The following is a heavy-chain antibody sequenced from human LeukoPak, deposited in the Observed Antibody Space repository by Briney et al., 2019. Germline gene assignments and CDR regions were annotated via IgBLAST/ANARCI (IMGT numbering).Heavy chain of an antibody. V-gene: IGHV3-21*01. CDR2: ITSNSYI. Sequence: KPGGSLRLSCAASGFTFSTYSMNWVRHAPGKGLEWVSSITSNSYIYYADSVRGRFTISRDNAKNSLYLQMNSLRAEDTAVYYCARDFRSFDYWGQGTLVTVSS. CDR3: ARDFRSFDY. CDR1: GFTFSTYS. J-gene: IGHJ4*02.